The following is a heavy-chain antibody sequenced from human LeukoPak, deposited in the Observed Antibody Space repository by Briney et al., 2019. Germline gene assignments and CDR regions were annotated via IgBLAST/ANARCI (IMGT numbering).Heavy chain of an antibody. Sequence: GSLRLSCAASGFTFSSYAMHWVRQAPGKGLEWVAVISYDGSNKYYADSVKGRFTISRDNSKNTLYLQMNSLRAEDTAVYYCAGILDYWGQGTLVTVSS. CDR2: ISYDGSNK. CDR1: GFTFSSYA. D-gene: IGHD1-14*01. V-gene: IGHV3-30*14. CDR3: AGILDY. J-gene: IGHJ4*02.